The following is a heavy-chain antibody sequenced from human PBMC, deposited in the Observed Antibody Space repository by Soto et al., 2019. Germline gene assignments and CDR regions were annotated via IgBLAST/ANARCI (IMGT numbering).Heavy chain of an antibody. D-gene: IGHD5-12*01. CDR3: ARGVRGYSGYSNYYYYYMDV. CDR1: GYTFTSYD. Sequence: ASVKVSCKASGYTFTSYDINWVRQATGQGLEWMGWMNPNSGNTGYAQKFQGRVTMTRNTSISTAYMELSSLRSEDTAVYYCARGVRGYSGYSNYYYYYMDVWGKGTTVTVSS. V-gene: IGHV1-8*01. CDR2: MNPNSGNT. J-gene: IGHJ6*03.